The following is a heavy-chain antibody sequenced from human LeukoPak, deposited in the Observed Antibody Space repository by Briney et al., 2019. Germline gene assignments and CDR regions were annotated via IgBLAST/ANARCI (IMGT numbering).Heavy chain of an antibody. Sequence: SVKVSCKASGGTFSSYAISWVRQAPGQGLEWMGGIIPIFGTANYAQKFQGRVTITADESTSTAYMELSSLRSEDTAVYYCAKEVSSGYYYTSYFDYWGQGTLVTVSS. CDR3: AKEVSSGYYYTSYFDY. CDR2: IIPIFGTA. J-gene: IGHJ4*02. D-gene: IGHD3-22*01. V-gene: IGHV1-69*01. CDR1: GGTFSSYA.